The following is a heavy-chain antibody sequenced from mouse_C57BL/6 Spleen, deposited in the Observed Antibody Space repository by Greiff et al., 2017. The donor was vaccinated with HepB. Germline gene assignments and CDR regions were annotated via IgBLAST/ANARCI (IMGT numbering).Heavy chain of an antibody. CDR3: AYGNYVGFDY. V-gene: IGHV1-26*01. J-gene: IGHJ2*01. Sequence: EVQLQQSGPELVKPGASVKISCKASGYTFTDYYMNWVKQSHGKSLEWIGDINPNNGGTSYNQKFKGKATLTVDKSSSTAYMELRSLTSEDSAVYYCAYGNYVGFDYWGQGTTLTVSS. D-gene: IGHD2-1*01. CDR2: INPNNGGT. CDR1: GYTFTDYY.